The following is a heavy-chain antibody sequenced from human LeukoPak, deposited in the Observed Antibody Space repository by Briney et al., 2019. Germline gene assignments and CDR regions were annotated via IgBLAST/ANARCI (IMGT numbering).Heavy chain of an antibody. V-gene: IGHV4-34*01. J-gene: IGHJ4*02. D-gene: IGHD1-14*01. CDR3: AREVPPDRELTWDY. Sequence: NTSETLSLTCTVSGGSISSYYWSWIRQPPGKGLEWIGEINHSGSTNYNPSLKSRVTISVDTSKNQFSLKLSSVTAADTAVYYCAREVPPDRELTWDYWGQGTLVTVSS. CDR1: GGSISSYY. CDR2: INHSGST.